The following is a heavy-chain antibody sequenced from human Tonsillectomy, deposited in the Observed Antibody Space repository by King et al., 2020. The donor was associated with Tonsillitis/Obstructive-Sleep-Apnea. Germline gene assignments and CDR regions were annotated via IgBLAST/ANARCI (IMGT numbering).Heavy chain of an antibody. CDR1: GGTFSSYA. J-gene: IGHJ6*03. CDR3: ARDSTIFGVVTNNYYYYYMDV. CDR2: IIPIFVTA. V-gene: IGHV1-69*01. Sequence: QLVQSGAEVKKPGSSVKVSCKASGGTFSSYAISWVRQAPGQGLEWMGGIIPIFVTANYAQKFQGRVTITADESTRTAYMELSSLRSEDTAVYYCARDSTIFGVVTNNYYYYYMDVWGKGTTVTVSS. D-gene: IGHD3-3*01.